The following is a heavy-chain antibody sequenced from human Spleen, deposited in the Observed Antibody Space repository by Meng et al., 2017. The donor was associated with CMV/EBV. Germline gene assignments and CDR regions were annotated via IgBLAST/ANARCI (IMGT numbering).Heavy chain of an antibody. D-gene: IGHD3-16*02. CDR3: ARHSVIFYFDY. CDR2: ISGINGNT. J-gene: IGHJ4*02. Sequence: ASVKVSCKPSGYTVSSYGLSWVRQAPGQGLEWMGWISGINGNTKYAEKFQGRVTVTKDFMELRSLRSDDTAVYYCARHSVIFYFDYWGQGTLVTVS. CDR1: GYTVSSYG. V-gene: IGHV1-18*01.